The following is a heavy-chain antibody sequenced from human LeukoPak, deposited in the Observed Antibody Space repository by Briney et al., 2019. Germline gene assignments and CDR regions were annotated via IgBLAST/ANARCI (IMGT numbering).Heavy chain of an antibody. CDR2: ISGSGGST. Sequence: GRSLRLSCAASGFTFDDYAMHWVRQAPGKGLEWVSAISGSGGSTYYADSVKGRFTISRDNSKNTLYLQMNSLRAEDTAVYYCAKADRMIDWFDPWGQGTLVTVSS. J-gene: IGHJ5*02. V-gene: IGHV3-23*01. CDR3: AKADRMIDWFDP. CDR1: GFTFDDYA. D-gene: IGHD2-21*01.